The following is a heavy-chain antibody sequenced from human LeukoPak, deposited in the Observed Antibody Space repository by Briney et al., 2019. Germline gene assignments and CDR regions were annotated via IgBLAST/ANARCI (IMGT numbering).Heavy chain of an antibody. D-gene: IGHD2-2*01. V-gene: IGHV4-39*07. CDR3: AREGIVVVPAATVYYYGMDV. CDR1: GGSISSSSYY. Sequence: SETLSLTCTVSGGSISSSSYYWGWIRQPPGKGLEWIGSIYHSGSTYYNPSLKSRVTISVDTSKNQFSLKLSSVTAAGTAVYYCAREGIVVVPAATVYYYGMDVWGQGTTVTVSS. CDR2: IYHSGST. J-gene: IGHJ6*02.